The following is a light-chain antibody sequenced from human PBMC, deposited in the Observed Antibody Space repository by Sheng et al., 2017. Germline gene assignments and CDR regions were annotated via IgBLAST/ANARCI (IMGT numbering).Light chain of an antibody. Sequence: DIQMTQSPSSLSASVGDRISITCRASQGIDTYLAWYQQKPGKVPKLLIYATSILHSGVPSRFSGRGSGTDFTLTISSLQPEDVATYYCQKXNSALVTFGGGTKGGDQT. V-gene: IGKV1-27*01. J-gene: IGKJ4*01. CDR2: ATS. CDR1: QGIDTY. CDR3: QKXNSALVT.